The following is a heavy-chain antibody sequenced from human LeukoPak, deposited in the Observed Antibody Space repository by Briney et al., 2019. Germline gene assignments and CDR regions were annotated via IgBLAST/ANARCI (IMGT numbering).Heavy chain of an antibody. CDR3: ARDPFGSSGDGDAFDM. Sequence: SETLSLTCAVYGGSFSGYYWSWIRQPPGKGLEWIGYMFYSGNTKYNPSLKSRVTVSVDTSKNQFFLKLNSVTAADTAVYYCARDPFGSSGDGDAFDMWGQGTMVTVSS. V-gene: IGHV4-59*01. J-gene: IGHJ3*02. D-gene: IGHD3-22*01. CDR2: MFYSGNT. CDR1: GGSFSGYY.